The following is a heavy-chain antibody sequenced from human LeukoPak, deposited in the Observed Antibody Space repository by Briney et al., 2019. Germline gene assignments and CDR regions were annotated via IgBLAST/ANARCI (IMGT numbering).Heavy chain of an antibody. V-gene: IGHV3-30*18. D-gene: IGHD2-21*02. CDR1: AFTLSSNG. CDR3: AKDMSVGDCPDY. CDR2: ISYEGSEK. J-gene: IGHJ4*02. Sequence: PGGSLRLSCAASAFTLSSNGMHWVRQAPGKGRESVALISYEGSEKDYTKSVKGRLTISRANSKNTLYLQMNRLSARDTAVYYCAKDMSVGDCPDYWGQGTLVTVSS.